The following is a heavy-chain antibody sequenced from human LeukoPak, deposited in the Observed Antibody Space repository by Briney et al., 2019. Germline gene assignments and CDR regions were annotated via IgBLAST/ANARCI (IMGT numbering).Heavy chain of an antibody. CDR3: ARGPTSTYYYDSSGYRGGYYFDY. D-gene: IGHD3-22*01. Sequence: SETLSLTCTVSGGSISSSNSYWGWIRQPPGKGLEWIANVHYSGTTYYNPSLKSRVTLSVDTSKSQFSLKLSSVTAADTAVYYCARGPTSTYYYDSSGYRGGYYFDYWGQGTLVTVSS. CDR1: GGSISSSNSY. CDR2: VHYSGTT. J-gene: IGHJ4*02. V-gene: IGHV4-39*01.